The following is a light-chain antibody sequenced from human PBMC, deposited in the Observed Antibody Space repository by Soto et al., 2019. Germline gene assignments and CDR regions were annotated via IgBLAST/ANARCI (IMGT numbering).Light chain of an antibody. J-gene: IGKJ2*01. CDR1: QSVSRY. V-gene: IGKV3-11*01. Sequence: EIVLTQSPATLSLSPGERATLSCRASQSVSRYLAWYQQKPGQAPRLLIYAASSRAIGIPARFSGSGSGTDFTLTSSSLEPEDFAVYYCQQRSNWPPGYTFGQGTKLEMK. CDR2: AAS. CDR3: QQRSNWPPGYT.